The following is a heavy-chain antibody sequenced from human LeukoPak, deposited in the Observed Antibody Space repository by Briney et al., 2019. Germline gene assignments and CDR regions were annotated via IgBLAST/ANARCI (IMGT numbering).Heavy chain of an antibody. D-gene: IGHD3-3*01. V-gene: IGHV4-38-2*01. CDR1: GYSLSSGYY. CDR2: IYHSGST. CDR3: ASRSDYDLYYYYYMDV. J-gene: IGHJ6*03. Sequence: SETLSLTCAVSGYSLSSGYYRGWIRQPPGKGLEWIGSIYHSGSTYYNPSLKSRVTISVDTSKNQFSLKLSSVTAADTAVYYCASRSDYDLYYYYYMDVWGKGTTVTVSS.